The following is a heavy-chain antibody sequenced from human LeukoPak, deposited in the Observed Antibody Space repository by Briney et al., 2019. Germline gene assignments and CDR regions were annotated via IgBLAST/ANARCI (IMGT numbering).Heavy chain of an antibody. CDR2: ICGSGTNT. CDR1: VVSLIRYV. CDR3: AKSFGPVIAAAGTGVN. Sequence: GGSLRLSCVHPVVSLIRYVMNWVCAAPRGGLWWVSLICGSGTNTYYADSVKGRFSISRDNSKNTLYLQIIRLRAEDTAVYYCAKSFGPVIAAAGTGVNWGQGTLVTVSS. J-gene: IGHJ4*02. D-gene: IGHD6-13*01. V-gene: IGHV3-23*01.